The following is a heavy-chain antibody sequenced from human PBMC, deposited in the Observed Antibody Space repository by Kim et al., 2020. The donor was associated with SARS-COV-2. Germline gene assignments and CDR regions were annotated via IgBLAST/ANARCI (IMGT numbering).Heavy chain of an antibody. Sequence: SVKVSCKASGGTFSSYAISWVRQAPGQGLEWMGGIIPIFGTANYAQKFQGRVTITADESTSTAYMELSSLRSEDTAVYYCATWSQYYDILTGYGGFDYWGQGTLVTVSS. D-gene: IGHD3-9*01. CDR2: IIPIFGTA. CDR3: ATWSQYYDILTGYGGFDY. V-gene: IGHV1-69*13. CDR1: GGTFSSYA. J-gene: IGHJ4*02.